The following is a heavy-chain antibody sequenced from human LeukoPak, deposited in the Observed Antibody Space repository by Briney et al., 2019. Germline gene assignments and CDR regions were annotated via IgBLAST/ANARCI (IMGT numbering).Heavy chain of an antibody. Sequence: SETLSLTCTVSGGSISSSSYYWGWIRQPPGKGLEWIGSIYYSGSTYYNPSLKSRVTISVDTSKNQFSLKLSSVTAADTAVYYCARGNTPNYYYYYYMDVWGKGTTVTISS. CDR2: IYYSGST. V-gene: IGHV4-39*07. CDR1: GGSISSSSYY. D-gene: IGHD1-7*01. J-gene: IGHJ6*03. CDR3: ARGNTPNYYYYYYMDV.